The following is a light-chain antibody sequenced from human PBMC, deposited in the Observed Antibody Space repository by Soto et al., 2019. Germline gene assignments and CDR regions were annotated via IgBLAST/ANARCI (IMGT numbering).Light chain of an antibody. CDR1: QSVSSN. CDR2: GAS. V-gene: IGKV3-15*01. CDR3: QQRRNWPLT. Sequence: EILMTQYQATLPVSRWEIATLSCRASQSVSSNLAWYQQKPGQAPRFLIYGASTRATGIPARFSGSGSGTDFTLTISSLEPEDFAVYYCQQRRNWPLTFGGGTKVDI. J-gene: IGKJ4*01.